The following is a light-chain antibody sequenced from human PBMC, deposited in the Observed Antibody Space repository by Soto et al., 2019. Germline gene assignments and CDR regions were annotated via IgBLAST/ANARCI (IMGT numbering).Light chain of an antibody. J-gene: IGKJ4*01. CDR3: QQLNSHPLT. Sequence: DIQLTQSPSFLSASVGDRVTITCRASRGITSYLAWYQQKPGKAPELLIYTASTLQSGVPSRFSGSGSGTEFTLTISSLQPEDSATYYCQQLNSHPLTFGVGNKVEIK. V-gene: IGKV1-9*01. CDR2: TAS. CDR1: RGITSY.